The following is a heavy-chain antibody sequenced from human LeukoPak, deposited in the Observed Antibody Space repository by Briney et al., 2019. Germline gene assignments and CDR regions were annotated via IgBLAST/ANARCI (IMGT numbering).Heavy chain of an antibody. CDR1: GITFSSYG. Sequence: GGSLRLSCAASGITFSSYGMSWVRQAPGKGLEWVSSISSTGGTTYYADSVKGRFTISRDNSKNTLYLQMNSLRAEDTAVYYCAKDLEGGDSPWGQGTLVTVSS. CDR3: AKDLEGGDSP. J-gene: IGHJ5*02. D-gene: IGHD2-21*02. CDR2: ISSTGGTT. V-gene: IGHV3-23*01.